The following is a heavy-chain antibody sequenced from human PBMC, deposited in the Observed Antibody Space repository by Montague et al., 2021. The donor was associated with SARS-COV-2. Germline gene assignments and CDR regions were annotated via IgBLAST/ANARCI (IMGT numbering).Heavy chain of an antibody. J-gene: IGHJ4*02. Sequence: SLRLSCAASGFNLGDSAMHWIRQAPGKGLEWVSSISWDSSLIGYADSVQGRFTISRDNAKNSLYLQMNSLRVEDTAVYYCAKGKPVAGYFDHWGQGTLVTVSS. CDR3: AKGKPVAGYFDH. D-gene: IGHD6-19*01. CDR2: ISWDSSLI. V-gene: IGHV3-9*01. CDR1: GFNLGDSA.